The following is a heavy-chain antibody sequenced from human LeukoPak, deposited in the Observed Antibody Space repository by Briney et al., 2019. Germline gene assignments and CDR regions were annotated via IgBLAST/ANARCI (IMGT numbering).Heavy chain of an antibody. CDR1: GGSFSGYY. V-gene: IGHV4-34*01. D-gene: IGHD3-22*01. CDR3: ARGRREYYYDSSGSSYNYYYYGMDV. CDR2: INHSGST. Sequence: PSETLSLTCAVYGGSFSGYYWSWIRQPPGKGLEWIGEINHSGSTNYNPSLKSRVTISVDTSKNQFSLKLSSVTAADTAVYYCARGRREYYYDSSGSSYNYYYYGMDVWGQGTTVTVSS. J-gene: IGHJ6*02.